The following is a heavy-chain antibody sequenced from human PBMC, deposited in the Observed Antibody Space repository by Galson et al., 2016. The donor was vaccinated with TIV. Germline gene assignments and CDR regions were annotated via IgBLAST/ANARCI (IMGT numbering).Heavy chain of an antibody. CDR1: GYTFNNFG. CDR3: ARSGYPYGWIGLPSSYWYFGL. J-gene: IGHJ2*01. Sequence: SVKVSCKASGYTFNNFGVSWVRQAPGQGLEWMGWISAYNGETNYAQKFQDRVTLTTDTSTNTAYMELRRLRSDDTAVYYCARSGYPYGWIGLPSSYWYFGLWGRGTLVTVSS. V-gene: IGHV1-18*01. D-gene: IGHD5-18*01. CDR2: ISAYNGET.